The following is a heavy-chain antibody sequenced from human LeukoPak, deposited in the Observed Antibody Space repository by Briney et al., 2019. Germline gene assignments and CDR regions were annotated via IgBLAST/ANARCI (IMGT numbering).Heavy chain of an antibody. D-gene: IGHD3-22*01. J-gene: IGHJ4*02. V-gene: IGHV2-70*11. CDR3: ARTLYYSDSSGYYYFDY. CDR2: IDWDDDK. CDR1: GSSLNASGMC. Sequence: SGPALVKPTQTLTLTCTFSGSSLNASGMCVGWIRQPPGKALEWLARIDWDDDKYYSTSLKTRLTISKDTSKNQVVLTVTNMDLVDTGTYYCARTLYYSDSSGYYYFDYWGQGTVVTVSS.